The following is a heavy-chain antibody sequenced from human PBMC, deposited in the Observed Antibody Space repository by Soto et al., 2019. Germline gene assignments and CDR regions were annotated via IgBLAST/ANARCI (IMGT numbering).Heavy chain of an antibody. D-gene: IGHD2-2*01. Sequence: LRLSCAASGFTFSDYGLSWVRQAPGKGLEWVSSISGSRGSTTYYAGSVKGRFTISRDNSKNTLYLQMNSLRVEDTAVYYCAQDRGCSGSTCYQAYWGPGTLVTVSS. V-gene: IGHV3-23*01. J-gene: IGHJ4*02. CDR3: AQDRGCSGSTCYQAY. CDR2: ISGSRGSTT. CDR1: GFTFSDYG.